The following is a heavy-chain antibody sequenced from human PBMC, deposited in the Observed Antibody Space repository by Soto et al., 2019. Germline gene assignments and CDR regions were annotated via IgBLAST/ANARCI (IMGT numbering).Heavy chain of an antibody. Sequence: PGGSLRLSCAASGFTFSSYGMHWVRQAPGKGLEWVAVISYDGSNKYYADSVKGRFTISRDNSKNTLYLQMNSLRAEDTALYYCARVVPAAMFYYYGMDVWGQGTTVTVSS. CDR3: ARVVPAAMFYYYGMDV. CDR1: GFTFSSYG. CDR2: ISYDGSNK. V-gene: IGHV3-30*03. D-gene: IGHD2-2*01. J-gene: IGHJ6*02.